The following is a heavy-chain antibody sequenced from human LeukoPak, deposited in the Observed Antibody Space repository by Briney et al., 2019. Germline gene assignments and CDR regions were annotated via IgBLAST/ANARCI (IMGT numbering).Heavy chain of an antibody. V-gene: IGHV5-51*01. CDR1: GYSFTSYW. D-gene: IGHD2-21*02. J-gene: IGHJ4*02. CDR2: IYPGDSDT. Sequence: GESLKISCKGSGYSFTSYWIGWVRQMPGKGLERMGIIYPGDSDTRYSPSFQGQVTISADKSISTAYLQWSSLKASDTAMYYCARLGAYCGGDCYSGFDYWSQGTLVTVSS. CDR3: ARLGAYCGGDCYSGFDY.